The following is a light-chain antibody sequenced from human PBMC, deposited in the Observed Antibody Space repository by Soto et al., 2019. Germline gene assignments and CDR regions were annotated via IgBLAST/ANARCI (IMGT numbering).Light chain of an antibody. CDR3: QQYNNWPPT. V-gene: IGKV3-15*01. CDR2: GAS. CDR1: QSVSSN. Sequence: EIVMTQSPATLSVSPGERATLSCRASQSVSSNLAWYQQKPGQAPRLLIYGASTRATGIPARFSGSGSGTEFTLTSSSLQSVDFAVYYCQQYNNWPPTFGQGTKVEIK. J-gene: IGKJ1*01.